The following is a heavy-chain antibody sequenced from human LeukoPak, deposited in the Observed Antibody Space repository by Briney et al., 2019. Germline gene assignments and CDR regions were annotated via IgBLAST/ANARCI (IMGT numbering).Heavy chain of an antibody. J-gene: IGHJ4*02. CDR1: GGSISSSSYY. V-gene: IGHV4-39*01. Sequence: PSETLSLTCSVSGGSISSSSYYWGWIRQPPGKGLEWIGSIYYSGSTYYNPSLKSRVTISVDTSKNQFSLKLSSVTAADTAVYYCARQRYSSSPYFDYWGQGTLVTVSS. CDR2: IYYSGST. CDR3: ARQRYSSSPYFDY. D-gene: IGHD6-19*01.